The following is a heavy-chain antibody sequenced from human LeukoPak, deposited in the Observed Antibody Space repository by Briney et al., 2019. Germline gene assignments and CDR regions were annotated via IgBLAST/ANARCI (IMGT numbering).Heavy chain of an antibody. CDR2: IWYGETYK. D-gene: IGHD5-18*01. V-gene: IGHV3-33*06. CDR1: GFTFSSYA. Sequence: GGSLRLSCAASGFTFSSYAMHWVRQAPGKGLEWVAVIWYGETYKYYADSVKGRFTISRDNSKNTLYLQMNSLRAEDTALYYCAKDPHGSYGPRYFFDSWGQGTLVTVSS. CDR3: AKDPHGSYGPRYFFDS. J-gene: IGHJ4*02.